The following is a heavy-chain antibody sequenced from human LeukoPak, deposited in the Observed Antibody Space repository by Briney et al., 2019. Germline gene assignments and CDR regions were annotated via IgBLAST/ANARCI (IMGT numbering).Heavy chain of an antibody. CDR2: IYDSGST. D-gene: IGHD2-15*01. J-gene: IGHJ4*02. CDR3: ARPRIIVVVVAAMGLLAYY. Sequence: PSETLSLTCTVSGGSIRSSYYYWGWIRQPPGKGLEWIGSIYDSGSTYYNPSLKSRVTISVDTSKNQFSLKLNSVTAADTAVYYCARPRIIVVVVAAMGLLAYYWGQGTLVTVSS. CDR1: GGSIRSSYYY. V-gene: IGHV4-39*01.